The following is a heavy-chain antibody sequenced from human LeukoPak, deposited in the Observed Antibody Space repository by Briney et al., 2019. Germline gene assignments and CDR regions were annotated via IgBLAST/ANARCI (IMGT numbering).Heavy chain of an antibody. CDR2: ISSSSSYI. V-gene: IGHV3-21*01. D-gene: IGHD6-6*01. J-gene: IGHJ4*02. CDR3: ARDRGVAARYFDY. CDR1: GFTFSSYS. Sequence: PGGSLRLSCAASGFTFSSYSMNWVRQAPGKGLEWVSSISSSSSYIYYADSVKGRFTISRDNAKNSLYLQMNSLRAEDTAVYYCARDRGVAARYFDYWGQGTLVTVSS.